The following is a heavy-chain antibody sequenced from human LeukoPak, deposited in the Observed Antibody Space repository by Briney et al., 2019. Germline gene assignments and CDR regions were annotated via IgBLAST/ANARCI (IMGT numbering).Heavy chain of an antibody. Sequence: GGSLRLSCAASGFTFNNYAMSWVRQAPGKGLEWVSAISGGGDATKYADSVKGRFTISRDNSKNTLSLQMNSLRAEDTAVYYCAKSDCGADGCKSLNYWGQGTLVTVSS. V-gene: IGHV3-23*01. J-gene: IGHJ4*02. D-gene: IGHD2-21*01. CDR1: GFTFNNYA. CDR2: ISGGGDAT. CDR3: AKSDCGADGCKSLNY.